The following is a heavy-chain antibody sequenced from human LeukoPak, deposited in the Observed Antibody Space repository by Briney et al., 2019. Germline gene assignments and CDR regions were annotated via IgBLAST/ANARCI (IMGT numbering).Heavy chain of an antibody. CDR3: ARRWGRLAFDI. J-gene: IGHJ3*02. CDR1: GFTFRTYA. Sequence: GGSLRLSCSASGFTFRTYAMAWVRQAPGKGLEWVANIKQDGSEKYYVDSVKGRFTISRDNAKNSLYLQMNSLRAEDTAVYYCARRWGRLAFDIWGQGTMVTVSS. V-gene: IGHV3-7*01. D-gene: IGHD2-21*02. CDR2: IKQDGSEK.